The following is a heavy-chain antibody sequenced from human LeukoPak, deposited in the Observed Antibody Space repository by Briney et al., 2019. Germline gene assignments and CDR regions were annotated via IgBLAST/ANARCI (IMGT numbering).Heavy chain of an antibody. Sequence: TSETLSLTCTVSGGSISSYYWSWIRQPPGKGLEWIGYIYYSGSTNYNPSLKSRVTMSVGTSKNQFSLKLSSVTAADTAVYYCARDQYYYDSSGYLFDYWGQGTLVTVSS. D-gene: IGHD3-22*01. CDR3: ARDQYYYDSSGYLFDY. CDR2: IYYSGST. V-gene: IGHV4-59*12. CDR1: GGSISSYY. J-gene: IGHJ4*02.